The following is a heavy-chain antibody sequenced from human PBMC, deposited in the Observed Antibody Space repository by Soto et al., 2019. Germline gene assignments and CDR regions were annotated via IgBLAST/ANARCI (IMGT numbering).Heavy chain of an antibody. CDR1: GYNFTSYW. Sequence: GESLKISCKGSGYNFTSYWINWVRQMPGKGLEWMGRIDPSDSYINYSPSFQGHVTISADKSTNTAYLQWSSLKASDTAIYYCARRGYCTSTSCYAMRYFGMDVWGQGTTVTVSS. CDR3: ARRGYCTSTSCYAMRYFGMDV. J-gene: IGHJ6*02. D-gene: IGHD2-2*01. V-gene: IGHV5-10-1*01. CDR2: IDPSDSYI.